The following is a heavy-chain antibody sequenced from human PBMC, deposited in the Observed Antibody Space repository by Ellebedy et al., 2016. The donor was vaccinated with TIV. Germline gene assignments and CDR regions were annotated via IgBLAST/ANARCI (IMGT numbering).Heavy chain of an antibody. V-gene: IGHV4-34*01. J-gene: IGHJ5*02. CDR1: GGSFSGYY. Sequence: SETLSLXXAVYGGSFSGYYWSWIRQPPGKGLEWIGEINHSGSTNYNPSLKSRVTISVDTSKNQFSLKLSSVTAADTAVYYCARGARLTIFGVVIFRGNWFDPWGQGTLVTVSS. D-gene: IGHD3-3*01. CDR2: INHSGST. CDR3: ARGARLTIFGVVIFRGNWFDP.